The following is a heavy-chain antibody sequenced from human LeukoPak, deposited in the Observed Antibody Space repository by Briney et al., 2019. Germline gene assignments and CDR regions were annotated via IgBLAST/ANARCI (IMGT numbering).Heavy chain of an antibody. CDR3: ARDEGASDAFDI. Sequence: SETLSLTCTASGGSISSYYWSWIRQPPGKGLEWIGYIYYSGSTNYNPSLKSRVTISVDTSKNQFSLKLSSVTAADTAVYYCARDEGASDAFDIWGQGTMVTVSS. CDR2: IYYSGST. CDR1: GGSISSYY. J-gene: IGHJ3*02. V-gene: IGHV4-59*01.